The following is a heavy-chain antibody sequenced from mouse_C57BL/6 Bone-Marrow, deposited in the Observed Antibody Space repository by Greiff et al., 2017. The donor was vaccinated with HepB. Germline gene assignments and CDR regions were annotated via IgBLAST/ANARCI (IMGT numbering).Heavy chain of an antibody. CDR2: IRNKANGYTT. Sequence: EVMLVESGGGLVQPGGSLSLSCAASGFTFTDYYMSWVRQPPGKALEWLGFIRNKANGYTTEYSASVKGRFTISRDNSQSILYLQMNALRAEDNATYYCARWAMINHYYAMDYWGQGTSVTVSS. V-gene: IGHV7-3*01. CDR3: ARWAMINHYYAMDY. J-gene: IGHJ4*01. CDR1: GFTFTDYY. D-gene: IGHD2-4*01.